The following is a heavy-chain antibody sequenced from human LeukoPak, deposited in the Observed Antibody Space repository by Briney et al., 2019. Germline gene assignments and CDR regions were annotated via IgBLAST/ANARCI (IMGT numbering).Heavy chain of an antibody. V-gene: IGHV4-39*01. J-gene: IGHJ4*02. D-gene: IGHD4-17*01. CDR2: IYYGGST. Sequence: SETLSLTCTVSGDSISSRSYYWGWIRQPPGKALEWIGNIYYGGSTYCNPSLKSRVTISVDTSKNQFSLKVTSVTAADTAVYYCARRDYGEPFDYWGQGALVTVSS. CDR1: GDSISSRSYY. CDR3: ARRDYGEPFDY.